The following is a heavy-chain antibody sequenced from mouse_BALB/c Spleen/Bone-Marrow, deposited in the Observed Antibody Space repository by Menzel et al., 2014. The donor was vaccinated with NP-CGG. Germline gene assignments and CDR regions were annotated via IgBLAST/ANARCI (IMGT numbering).Heavy chain of an antibody. J-gene: IGHJ4*01. CDR1: GFSLTTYG. CDR2: IWSDGNT. CDR3: ARNPYGNYAMDY. D-gene: IGHD2-10*02. Sequence: VQLQQSGPGLVAPSQSLSITCTVSGFSLTTYGVHWVRQPPGKGLEWLVVIWSDGNTTYNSALKSRLSISKDNSKSQVFLKMNSLQTDDTVMYYCARNPYGNYAMDYWGQGTSVTVSS. V-gene: IGHV2-6*02.